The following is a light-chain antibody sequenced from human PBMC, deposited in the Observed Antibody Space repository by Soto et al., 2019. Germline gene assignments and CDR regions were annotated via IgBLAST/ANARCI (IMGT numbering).Light chain of an antibody. CDR1: QSVRSY. Sequence: EIVMTQSPATLSVSPGERAHLYCRASQSVRSYLAWYQQIPGQAPRLLIYDASTLATGIPARFSGSGSGTDFTLTISSLQSEDFAVYYCQQYSSWPMTFGQGTQLEIK. J-gene: IGKJ5*01. V-gene: IGKV3-15*01. CDR2: DAS. CDR3: QQYSSWPMT.